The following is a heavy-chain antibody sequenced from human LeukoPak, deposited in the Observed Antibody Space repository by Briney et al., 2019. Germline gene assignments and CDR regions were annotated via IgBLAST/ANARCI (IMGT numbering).Heavy chain of an antibody. CDR2: INYSGSA. D-gene: IGHD3-16*01. Sequence: SETLSLTCTVSGGSISSYYWNWIRQPPGKGLEWIGYINYSGSANYNPSLKSRVTISADTSKNQFSLKLSSVTAADTAVYYCARDNDSRDPPHFDYWGQGTLVTVSS. CDR1: GGSISSYY. V-gene: IGHV4-59*01. J-gene: IGHJ4*02. CDR3: ARDNDSRDPPHFDY.